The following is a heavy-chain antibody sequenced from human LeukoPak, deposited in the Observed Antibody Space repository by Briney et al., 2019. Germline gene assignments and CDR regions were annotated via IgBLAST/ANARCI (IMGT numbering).Heavy chain of an antibody. Sequence: GGSLRLSCAASGFTFDDYAMHWVRQAPGKGLKWVSLISGDGGSTYYADSVKGRFTISRDNSKNSLYLQMNSLRTEDTALYYCAKDMAPDTAMVTSFDYWGQGTLVTVSP. CDR3: AKDMAPDTAMVTSFDY. CDR2: ISGDGGST. CDR1: GFTFDDYA. D-gene: IGHD5-18*01. J-gene: IGHJ4*02. V-gene: IGHV3-43*02.